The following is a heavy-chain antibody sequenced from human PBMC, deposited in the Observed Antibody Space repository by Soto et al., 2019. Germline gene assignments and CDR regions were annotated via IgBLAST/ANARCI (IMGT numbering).Heavy chain of an antibody. CDR1: GFTFSSYW. J-gene: IGHJ6*03. D-gene: IGHD1-1*01. Sequence: GGSLRLSCSASGFTFSSYWMHWVRQAPGKGLVWVSHINNDGSSTIYADSVRGRFTISRDNAKNTLYLEMNGLRAEDTAVYFCTTHHPHYYMDVWGKGTTVTVSS. CDR2: INNDGSST. CDR3: TTHHPHYYMDV. V-gene: IGHV3-74*01.